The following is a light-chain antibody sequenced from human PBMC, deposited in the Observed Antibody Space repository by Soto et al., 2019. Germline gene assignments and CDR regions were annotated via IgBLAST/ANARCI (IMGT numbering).Light chain of an antibody. CDR1: QDISNY. CDR2: DAS. Sequence: DIQMTQSPSSLSASVGDRVTITCQASQDISNYLNWYQRKPGKAPKLLIYDASNLETGVPSRFSGSKSGTDFTFTISSLQPEDIATYYCQQYDNLPSITFGQGTRLEIK. CDR3: QQYDNLPSIT. J-gene: IGKJ5*01. V-gene: IGKV1-33*01.